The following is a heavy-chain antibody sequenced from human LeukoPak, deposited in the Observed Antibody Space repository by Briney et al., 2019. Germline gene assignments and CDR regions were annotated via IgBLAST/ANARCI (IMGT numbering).Heavy chain of an antibody. CDR2: ISYDGSNK. CDR1: GFTFSSYG. Sequence: GRSLRLSCAASGFTFSSYGMHWVRQAPGKGLEWVAVISYDGSNKYYADSVKGRFTISRDNSKNTLYLQMNSLRAGDTAVYYCAKAWDYAYYFDYWGQGTLVTVSS. CDR3: AKAWDYAYYFDY. V-gene: IGHV3-30*18. D-gene: IGHD3-16*01. J-gene: IGHJ4*02.